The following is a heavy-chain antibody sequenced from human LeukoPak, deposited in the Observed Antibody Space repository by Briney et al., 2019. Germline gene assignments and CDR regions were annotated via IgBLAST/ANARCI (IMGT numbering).Heavy chain of an antibody. CDR3: ARGGPHFYYGSGSYYKGGFDY. Sequence: PSETLSLTCAVYGGSFSGYYWSWNRQPPGKGLEWIGEINHSGSTNYNPSLKSRVTISVDTSKNQFSLKLSSVTAADTAVYYCARGGPHFYYGSGSYYKGGFDYWGHGNLGSVSS. J-gene: IGHJ4*03. CDR1: GGSFSGYY. D-gene: IGHD3-10*01. CDR2: INHSGST. V-gene: IGHV4-34*01.